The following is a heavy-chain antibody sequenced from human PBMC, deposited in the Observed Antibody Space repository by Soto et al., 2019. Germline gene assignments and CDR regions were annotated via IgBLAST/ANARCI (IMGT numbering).Heavy chain of an antibody. Sequence: KPSETLSLTCAVYGGSFSGYYWTWIRQPPGTGLEWIGEINLSGSTNYNPSLKSRVTITVDTSKNQFSLKLTSVTAADTAVYYCARDKITGLFDYWGQGTLVTVT. CDR2: INLSGST. V-gene: IGHV4-34*01. CDR1: GGSFSGYY. D-gene: IGHD2-8*02. J-gene: IGHJ4*02. CDR3: ARDKITGLFDY.